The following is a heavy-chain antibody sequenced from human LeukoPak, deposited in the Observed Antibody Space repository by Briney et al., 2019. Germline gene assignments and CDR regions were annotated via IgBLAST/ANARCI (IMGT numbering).Heavy chain of an antibody. CDR1: GGSISRGDYY. D-gene: IGHD2-2*01. V-gene: IGHV4-30-4*01. J-gene: IGHJ6*02. CDR3: ARAYTRYCSSTSCFRYGMDV. CDR2: IYYSGST. Sequence: PSETLSLTCTVSGGSISRGDYYWGWIRQPPGKGLEWIGYIYYSGSTYYNPSLKSRVTISVDTSKNQFSLKLSSVTAADTAVYYCARAYTRYCSSTSCFRYGMDVWGQGTTVTVSS.